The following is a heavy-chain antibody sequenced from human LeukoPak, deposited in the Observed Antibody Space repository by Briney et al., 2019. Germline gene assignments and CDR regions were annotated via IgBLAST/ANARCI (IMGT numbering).Heavy chain of an antibody. Sequence: SETLSLTCTVAGYSINSGYYWGWIRQPPGKGLEWIGNIYYSGSTYYSPSLKSRVTISVDTSKNQFSLKLSSVTAADTAVYYCARPVPSRLGWFDPWGQGTLVTVSS. CDR3: ARPVPSRLGWFDP. CDR2: IYYSGST. D-gene: IGHD1-1*01. CDR1: GYSINSGYY. J-gene: IGHJ5*02. V-gene: IGHV4-38-2*02.